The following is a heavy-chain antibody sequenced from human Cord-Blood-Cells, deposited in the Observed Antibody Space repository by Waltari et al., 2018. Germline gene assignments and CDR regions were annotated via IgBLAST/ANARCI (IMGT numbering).Heavy chain of an antibody. CDR2: IIPIFGTA. CDR1: GAPPSRDA. J-gene: IGHJ5*02. D-gene: IGHD6-13*01. V-gene: IGHV1-69*06. CDR3: ALSTAAGNWFDP. Sequence: LQQAVAEHTQTQHPEGAACPGSGAPPSRDAHTRWRQAPGQGLEWIGGIIPIFGTANYAQKFQGRVTITADKSTSTAYMELSSLRSEDTAVYYCALSTAAGNWFDPWGQGTLVTVSS.